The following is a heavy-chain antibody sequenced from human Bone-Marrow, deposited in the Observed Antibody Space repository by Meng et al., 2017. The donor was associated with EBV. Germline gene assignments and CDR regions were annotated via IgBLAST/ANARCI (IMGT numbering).Heavy chain of an antibody. D-gene: IGHD6-13*01. CDR2: INVDGSDT. CDR1: GFTLSNYW. Sequence: QWVGPGGGLIQRGGSLRLSCAASGFTLSNYWMHWVRQVPGKGLVWVSRINVDGSDTIYADSVKGRFTISRDNGKNTLYLQMNSLRADDTAVYYCSRSNWYPDYWGQGTLVTVSS. V-gene: IGHV3-74*01. CDR3: SRSNWYPDY. J-gene: IGHJ4*02.